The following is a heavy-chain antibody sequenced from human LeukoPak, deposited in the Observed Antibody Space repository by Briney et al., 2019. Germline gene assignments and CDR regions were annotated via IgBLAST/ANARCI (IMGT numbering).Heavy chain of an antibody. Sequence: SETLSLTCAVHGGSFSGYHWNWIRQSPEKGLEWIGEINDRGHTNYNPSLKSRVTISVDTSKKQLSLRLSSVPAADTALYYCARDPTTVVTLPYYFDFWGQGTLVAVSS. CDR1: GGSFSGYH. CDR3: ARDPTTVVTLPYYFDF. V-gene: IGHV4-34*01. J-gene: IGHJ4*02. D-gene: IGHD4-23*01. CDR2: INDRGHT.